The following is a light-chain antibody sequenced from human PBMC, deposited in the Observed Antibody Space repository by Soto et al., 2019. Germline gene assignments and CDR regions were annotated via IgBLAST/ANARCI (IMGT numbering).Light chain of an antibody. CDR1: SGDVGGHNF. J-gene: IGLJ3*02. V-gene: IGLV2-8*01. Sequence: QSALTQPPSASGSPGQSVTISCTGTSGDVGGHNFVSWYQFHPVKAPKLIIYEVSKRPSGVPDRFSGSKSDNTASLTVSGLQAEDEADYFCSSYAGTNKVFGGGTKLTVL. CDR2: EVS. CDR3: SSYAGTNKV.